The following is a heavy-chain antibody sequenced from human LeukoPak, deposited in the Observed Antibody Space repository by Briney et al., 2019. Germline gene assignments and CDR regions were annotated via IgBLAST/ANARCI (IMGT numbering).Heavy chain of an antibody. CDR2: IDPSDSYT. CDR1: GYSFTTYW. J-gene: IGHJ5*01. CDR3: AGSSGWYGPSDS. Sequence: GESLRISCRGSGYSFTTYWINWVRQMPGKGLEWMGRIDPSDSYTNYSPSFQGHVTISADKPSSTAYLQWSSLKASDTAMYYCAGSSGWYGPSDSWGQGTLVTVSS. V-gene: IGHV5-10-1*01. D-gene: IGHD6-19*01.